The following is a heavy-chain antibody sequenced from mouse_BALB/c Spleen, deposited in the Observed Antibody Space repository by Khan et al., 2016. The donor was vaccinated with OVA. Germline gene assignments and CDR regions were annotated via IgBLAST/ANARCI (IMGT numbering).Heavy chain of an antibody. CDR3: AIVYYTYDEGYWYFDV. J-gene: IGHJ1*01. CDR2: INSNGGTS. D-gene: IGHD2-14*01. V-gene: IGHV5-6-3*01. Sequence: EVELVESGGGLVQPGGSLKLSCAASGFTFSGYGMSWVRQTPDKRLELVATINSNGGTSYYPDSVKGRFTISRDNAKNTLHLQMSSLKSEDTAVYYCAIVYYTYDEGYWYFDVWGAGTTVTVSS. CDR1: GFTFSGYG.